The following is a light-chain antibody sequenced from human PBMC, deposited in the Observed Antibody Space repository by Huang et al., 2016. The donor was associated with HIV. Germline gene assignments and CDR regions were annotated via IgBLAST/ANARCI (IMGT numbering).Light chain of an antibody. CDR2: GAS. V-gene: IGKV3-15*01. CDR3: QQYNSWPPLFT. J-gene: IGKJ3*01. CDR1: QSVSTN. Sequence: EVLLTQSPATLSVSPGERATLSCRASQSVSTNFDGYQQKPGQAPRLLIYGASTRATGVPARFSGSGSGTEFTLTISSLQSEDSAVYYCQQYNSWPPLFTFGPGTKVDIK.